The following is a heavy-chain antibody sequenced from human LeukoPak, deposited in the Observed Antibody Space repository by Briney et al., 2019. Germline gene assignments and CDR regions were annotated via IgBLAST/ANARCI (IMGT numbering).Heavy chain of an antibody. CDR1: GGTFSSYA. J-gene: IGHJ6*04. D-gene: IGHD3-9*01. V-gene: IGHV1-69*06. CDR2: IIPIFGTA. CDR3: ASSSILRYFDWLFNGMDV. Sequence: ASVKASCKASGGTFSSYAISWVRQAPGQGLEWMGGIIPIFGTANYAQKFQGRVTITADKSTSTAYMELSSLRSGDTAVYYCASSSILRYFDWLFNGMDVWGKGTTVTVSS.